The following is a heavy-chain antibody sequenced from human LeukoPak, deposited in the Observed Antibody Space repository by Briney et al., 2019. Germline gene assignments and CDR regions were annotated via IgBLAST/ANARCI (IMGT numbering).Heavy chain of an antibody. CDR2: INPNSGGA. V-gene: IGHV1-2*02. D-gene: IGHD2-15*01. CDR3: ARELRASRSWFDP. Sequence: ASVKVSCKASGYTFTGYYMHWVRQAPGQGLEWMGWINPNSGGANYAQKFQGRVTMTRDTSISTAYMELSRLRSGDTAVYYCARELRASRSWFDPWGQGTLVTVSS. J-gene: IGHJ5*02. CDR1: GYTFTGYY.